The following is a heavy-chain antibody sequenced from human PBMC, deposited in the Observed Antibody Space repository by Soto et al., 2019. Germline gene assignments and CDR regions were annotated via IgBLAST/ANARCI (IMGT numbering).Heavy chain of an antibody. CDR2: IYTSGST. CDR1: GGSISSYY. CDR3: ARETAQLWDTVWYFDY. Sequence: SETLSLTCTVSGGSISSYYWSWIRQPAGKGLEWIGRIYTSGSTNYNPSLKSRVTMSVDTSKNQFSLKLSSVTAADTAVYYCARETAQLWDTVWYFDYWGQGTLVTVSS. V-gene: IGHV4-4*07. D-gene: IGHD5-18*01. J-gene: IGHJ4*02.